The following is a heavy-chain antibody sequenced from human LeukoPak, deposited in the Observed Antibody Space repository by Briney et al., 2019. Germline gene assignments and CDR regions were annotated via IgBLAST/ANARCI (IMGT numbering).Heavy chain of an antibody. J-gene: IGHJ4*02. CDR3: ARGRVHYGLDY. CDR1: GGSFSGYY. CDR2: INHSGST. V-gene: IGHV4-34*01. Sequence: SETLSLTCAVYGGSFSGYYWSWIRQPPGKGLEWIGEINHSGSTNYNPSLKSRVTISVDTSKNQFSLKLSSVTAADTAVYYCARGRVHYGLDYWGQGTLVTVSS. D-gene: IGHD3-10*01.